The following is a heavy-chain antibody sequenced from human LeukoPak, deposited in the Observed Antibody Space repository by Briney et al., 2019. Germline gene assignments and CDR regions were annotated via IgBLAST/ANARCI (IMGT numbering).Heavy chain of an antibody. CDR1: GGSFSGYY. J-gene: IGHJ5*02. D-gene: IGHD3-10*01. CDR3: ARGKDYYGSGSHNWFDP. CDR2: INHSGST. V-gene: IGHV4-34*01. Sequence: SETLSLTCAVYGGSFSGYYWSWIRQPPGKGLEWIGEINHSGSTNYNPSLKSRVTISVDTSKNQFSLKLSFVTAADTAVYYCARGKDYYGSGSHNWFDPWGQGTLVTVSS.